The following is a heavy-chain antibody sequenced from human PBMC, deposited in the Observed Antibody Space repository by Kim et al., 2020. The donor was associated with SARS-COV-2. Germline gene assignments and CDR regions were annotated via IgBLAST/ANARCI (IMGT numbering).Heavy chain of an antibody. CDR3: ARGPVVGMLGRYYYYYGMDV. D-gene: IGHD3-10*02. CDR2: INHSGST. Sequence: SETLSLTCAVYGGSFSGYYWSWIRQPPGKGLEWIGEINHSGSTNYNPSLKSRVTISVDTSKNQFSLKLSSVTAADTAVYYCARGPVVGMLGRYYYYYGMDVWGQGTTVTVSS. CDR1: GGSFSGYY. V-gene: IGHV4-34*01. J-gene: IGHJ6*02.